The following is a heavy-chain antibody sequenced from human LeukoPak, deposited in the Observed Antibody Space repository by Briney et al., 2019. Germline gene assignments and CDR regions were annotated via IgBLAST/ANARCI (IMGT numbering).Heavy chain of an antibody. J-gene: IGHJ5*02. Sequence: GGSLRLSCAASGFTFRSYGMHWVRQAPGKGLEWVAFIRYDGSNKYYADSVKGRFTISRDNSKNTLYLQMNSLRAEDTAVYYCAKSWSGTTLRWFDPWGQGTLVTVSS. D-gene: IGHD1-1*01. V-gene: IGHV3-30*02. CDR3: AKSWSGTTLRWFDP. CDR1: GFTFRSYG. CDR2: IRYDGSNK.